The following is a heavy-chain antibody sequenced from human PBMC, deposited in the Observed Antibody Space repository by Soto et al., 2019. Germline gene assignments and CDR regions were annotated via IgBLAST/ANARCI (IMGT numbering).Heavy chain of an antibody. CDR2: IYSGGST. D-gene: IGHD1-7*01. CDR1: GFTVSSNY. V-gene: IGHV3-53*01. J-gene: IGHJ4*02. CDR3: ARAEYNWNYGYYFDY. Sequence: GGSLRLSCAASGFTVSSNYMSWVRQAPGKGLEWVSVIYSGGSTYYADSVKGRFTISRDNSKNTLYLQMNSLRAEDTAVYYCARAEYNWNYGYYFDYWGQGTLVTVSS.